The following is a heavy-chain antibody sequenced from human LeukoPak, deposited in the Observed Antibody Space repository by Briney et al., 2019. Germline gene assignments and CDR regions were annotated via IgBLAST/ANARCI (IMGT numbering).Heavy chain of an antibody. CDR2: ISSSGSTT. CDR1: GFTFSSYE. J-gene: IGHJ3*02. CDR3: AKAPPPYCSGGSCFDAFDN. V-gene: IGHV3-48*03. D-gene: IGHD2-15*01. Sequence: TGGSLRLSCAASGFTFSSYEMNWVRQAPGKGLEWVSYISSSGSTTYYADSVKGRFTISRDNSKNTLYLQMNSLRAEDTAVYYCAKAPPPYCSGGSCFDAFDNWGQGTMVTVSS.